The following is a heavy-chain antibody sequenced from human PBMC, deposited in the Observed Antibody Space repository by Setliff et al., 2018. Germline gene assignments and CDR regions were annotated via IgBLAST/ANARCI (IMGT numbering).Heavy chain of an antibody. J-gene: IGHJ4*02. Sequence: SETLSLTCTISGGSISNYYWSWIRQSPGKGLEWIAYIHYSGSTNQNPSLKSRVTISVDTSKNQFSLKLSSVTAAYTAVYFCARGYYNFLSGYYTPYYFDYWGQGTLVTVSS. D-gene: IGHD3-3*01. CDR2: IHYSGST. CDR3: ARGYYNFLSGYYTPYYFDY. V-gene: IGHV4-59*01. CDR1: GGSISNYY.